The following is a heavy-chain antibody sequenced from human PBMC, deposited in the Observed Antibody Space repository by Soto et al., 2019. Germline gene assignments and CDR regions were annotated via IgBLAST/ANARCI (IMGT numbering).Heavy chain of an antibody. CDR3: AREGRAVAGSFDY. Sequence: ASVKVSCKASGYTFTGYYMHWVRQAPGQGLEWMGWINPNSGGTNYAQKFQGWVTMTRDTSISTAYMELSRLRSDDTAVYYCAREGRAVAGSFDYWGQGTLVTVSS. CDR2: INPNSGGT. D-gene: IGHD6-19*01. J-gene: IGHJ4*02. V-gene: IGHV1-2*04. CDR1: GYTFTGYY.